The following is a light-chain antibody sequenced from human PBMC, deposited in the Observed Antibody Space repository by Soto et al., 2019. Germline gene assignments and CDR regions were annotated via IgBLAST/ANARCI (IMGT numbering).Light chain of an antibody. J-gene: IGKJ1*01. CDR1: QSVSSY. Sequence: EIALTQSPDTLSLSPGERATLSCRASQSVSSYLAWYQQKPGQAPRLLIYDASSRATGIPDRFSGSGSGTDFTLTISRLEPEDFAVYYCQQYGSSPETFGQGTQGGY. CDR2: DAS. V-gene: IGKV3-20*01. CDR3: QQYGSSPET.